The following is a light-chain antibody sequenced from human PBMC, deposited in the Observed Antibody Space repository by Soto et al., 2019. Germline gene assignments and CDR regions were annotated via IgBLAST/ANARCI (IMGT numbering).Light chain of an antibody. CDR2: LND. Sequence: QSALTQPPSLSATPGQRVNISCSGSFSNIGDNAVNWYQQFPGAAPKLLIYLNDQRPSGVPDRFSGSKSGTSAFLAISGLQSEDEADYYCAAWDDSLNALFGTGTKVTVL. J-gene: IGLJ1*01. CDR3: AAWDDSLNAL. CDR1: FSNIGDNA. V-gene: IGLV1-44*01.